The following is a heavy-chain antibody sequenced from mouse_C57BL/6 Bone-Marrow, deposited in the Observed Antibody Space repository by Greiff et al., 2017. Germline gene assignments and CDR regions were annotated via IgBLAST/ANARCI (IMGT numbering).Heavy chain of an antibody. V-gene: IGHV1-69*01. J-gene: IGHJ1*03. Sequence: QVQLQQPGAELVMPGASVKLSCKASGYTFTSYWMHWVKQRPGQGLEWIGEIDPSDSYTNYNQKFKGKSTLTVDKSSSTAYMQLSSLASEDTAVYYCANEVDYGSSYDWYFDDWGKGTTVTVSS. CDR2: IDPSDSYT. CDR1: GYTFTSYW. D-gene: IGHD1-1*01. CDR3: ANEVDYGSSYDWYFDD.